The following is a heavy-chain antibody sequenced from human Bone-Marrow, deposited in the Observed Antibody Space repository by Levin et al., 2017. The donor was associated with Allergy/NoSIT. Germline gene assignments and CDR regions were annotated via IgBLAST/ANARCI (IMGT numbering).Heavy chain of an antibody. Sequence: SQTLSLTCNVSGVSISSTTYFWAWIRQPPGKGREWIGSIFYTGTSYYNLSLRSRATISLDTSKNHFSLRLTSVTAADTAVYYCARLELHLDYFDYWGQGILVTVSS. CDR2: IFYTGTS. J-gene: IGHJ4*02. D-gene: IGHD1-26*01. CDR1: GVSISSTTYF. V-gene: IGHV4-39*02. CDR3: ARLELHLDYFDY.